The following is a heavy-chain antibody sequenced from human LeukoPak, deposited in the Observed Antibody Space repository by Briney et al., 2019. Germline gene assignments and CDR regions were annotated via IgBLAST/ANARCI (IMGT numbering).Heavy chain of an antibody. CDR3: ARVTYGSGTYGAFDY. CDR1: GITFSSHG. Sequence: GGSLRLSCAVSGITFSSHGMSWVRQAPGKGLEWVSTISGSGDNTYYADSVKGRFTISRDNSKNTLYLQMNSLRAEDTAVYYCARVTYGSGTYGAFDYWGQGTLVTVSS. D-gene: IGHD3-10*01. CDR2: ISGSGDNT. V-gene: IGHV3-23*01. J-gene: IGHJ4*02.